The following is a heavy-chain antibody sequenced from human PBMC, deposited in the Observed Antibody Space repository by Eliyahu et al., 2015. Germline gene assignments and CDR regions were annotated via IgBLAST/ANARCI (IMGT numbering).Heavy chain of an antibody. V-gene: IGHV3-15*01. CDR1: GFSXXPAW. CDR3: TTNEGLPAGAFYI. Sequence: EVQLVESGGGLVEPGGSLRLSCXASGFSXXPAWMTWIRQVPGKGLEWVGRIKRKNDGGRTNYAAPVKGRFTISRDDSENTMFLQMNSLKTEDTAMYYCTTNEGLPAGAFYIWGQGTMVTVSS. J-gene: IGHJ3*02. CDR2: IKRKNDGGRT.